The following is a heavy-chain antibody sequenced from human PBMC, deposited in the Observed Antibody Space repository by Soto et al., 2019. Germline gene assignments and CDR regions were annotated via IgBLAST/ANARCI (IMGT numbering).Heavy chain of an antibody. D-gene: IGHD2-15*01. CDR2: MNPDSGSA. CDR3: ARGRGGTWDY. J-gene: IGHJ4*02. Sequence: QVQLVQSGSEVKKPGASVKVACQTSGYSFNTYDINWVRQANGQGLEWMGWMNPDSGSAHYAQKFLGRVTMTRSPHITTAYMELSSLRSEETAVYYCARGRGGTWDYWGQGTLVTVSS. CDR1: GYSFNTYD. V-gene: IGHV1-8*01.